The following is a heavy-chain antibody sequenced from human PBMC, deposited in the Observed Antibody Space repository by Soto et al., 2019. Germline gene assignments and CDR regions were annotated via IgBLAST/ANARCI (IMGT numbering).Heavy chain of an antibody. CDR3: IRDYGEPGSTNAFDI. Sequence: EVQLEESGGDLVQSGGSLRLSCAASGFTFSSFWMHWVRQAPGEGLVWVSRINGDGSGTNYADFVEGRFTISRDNAKNTLYLQMSSLRAEDTAVYYCIRDYGEPGSTNAFDIWGQGTVVTVSS. D-gene: IGHD3-10*01. V-gene: IGHV3-74*01. J-gene: IGHJ3*02. CDR2: INGDGSGT. CDR1: GFTFSSFW.